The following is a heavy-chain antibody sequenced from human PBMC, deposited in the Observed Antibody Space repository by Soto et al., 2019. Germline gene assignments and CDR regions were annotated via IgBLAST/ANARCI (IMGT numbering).Heavy chain of an antibody. CDR1: GGSISSYY. V-gene: IGHV4-59*08. CDR3: ARSVLRYFDWLLRPDAFDI. D-gene: IGHD3-9*01. Sequence: SETLSLTCTVSGGSISSYYWSWIRQPPGKGLEWIGYIYYSGSTNYNPSLKSRATISVDTSKNRFSLKLSSVTAADTAVYYCARSVLRYFDWLLRPDAFDIWGQGTMVTVSS. CDR2: IYYSGST. J-gene: IGHJ3*02.